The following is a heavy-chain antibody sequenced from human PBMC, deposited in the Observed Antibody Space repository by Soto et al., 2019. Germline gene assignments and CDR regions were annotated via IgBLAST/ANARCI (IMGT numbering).Heavy chain of an antibody. D-gene: IGHD3-10*01. J-gene: IGHJ4*02. CDR3: ARGILWFGELNFGY. V-gene: IGHV4-4*07. CDR1: GGSISSYY. Sequence: SETMSLTCTVAGGSISSYYWSWIRQPAGKGLEWIGRIYTSGSTNYNPSIKSRVTMSVDTSKNQFSLKLSAVTAADTAVYYCARGILWFGELNFGYWGQGTLVTVSS. CDR2: IYTSGST.